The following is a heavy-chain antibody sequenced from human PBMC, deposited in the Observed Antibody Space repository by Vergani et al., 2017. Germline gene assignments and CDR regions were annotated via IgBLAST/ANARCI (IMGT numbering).Heavy chain of an antibody. CDR1: GFTFSDHY. CDR2: TRNKANSYNT. V-gene: IGHV3-72*01. J-gene: IGHJ6*02. Sequence: EVQLVESGGGLVQPGGSLRLSCAASGFTFSDHYMDWVRQAPGKGLEWVGRTRNKANSYNTEYAASVKGRFTISRDDSKNSLYLQMNSLKTEDTAVYYCARSTQYSSGWYTHYYGMDVWGQGTTVTVSS. D-gene: IGHD6-19*01. CDR3: ARSTQYSSGWYTHYYGMDV.